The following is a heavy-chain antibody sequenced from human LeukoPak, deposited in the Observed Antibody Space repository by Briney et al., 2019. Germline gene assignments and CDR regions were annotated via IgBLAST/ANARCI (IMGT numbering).Heavy chain of an antibody. V-gene: IGHV4-59*01. CDR3: ASAHFYGGTLGY. J-gene: IGHJ4*02. D-gene: IGHD4-23*01. Sequence: KPSETLSLTCTVSGGSISSYYWSWIRQPPGKGLEWIGYIYYSGSTNYKPSLKSRVTISVDTSKNQFSLKLSSVTAADTAVYYCASAHFYGGTLGYWGQGTLVTVSS. CDR2: IYYSGST. CDR1: GGSISSYY.